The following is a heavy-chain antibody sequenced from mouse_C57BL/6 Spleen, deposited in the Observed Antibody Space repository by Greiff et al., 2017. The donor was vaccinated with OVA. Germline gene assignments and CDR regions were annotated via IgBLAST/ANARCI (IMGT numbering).Heavy chain of an antibody. V-gene: IGHV3-6*01. D-gene: IGHD3-2*02. J-gene: IGHJ2*01. Sequence: EVKLKESGPGLVKPSQSLSLTCSVSGYSITSCYSWNLIRQFPGNNLECMGYISYDGSNNYNPTLKNRISITLDTSKNQLFLKLNTVTTEDTATYCSAREGSSGNDNWGQGTTLTVSS. CDR2: ISYDGSN. CDR3: AREGSSGNDN. CDR1: GYSITSCYS.